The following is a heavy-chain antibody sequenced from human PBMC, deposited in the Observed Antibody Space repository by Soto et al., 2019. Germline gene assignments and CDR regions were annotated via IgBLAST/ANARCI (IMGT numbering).Heavy chain of an antibody. CDR1: GGTFSSYT. V-gene: IGHV1-69*02. Sequence: QVQLVQSGAEVKKPGSSVKVSCKASGGTFSSYTISWVRQAPGQGLEWMGRIIPILGIANYAQKFQGRVTXXAXKXXSTAYMELSSLRSEDTAVYYCARPLAVAKSNYFDYWGQGTLVTVSS. J-gene: IGHJ4*02. CDR3: ARPLAVAKSNYFDY. D-gene: IGHD6-19*01. CDR2: IIPILGIA.